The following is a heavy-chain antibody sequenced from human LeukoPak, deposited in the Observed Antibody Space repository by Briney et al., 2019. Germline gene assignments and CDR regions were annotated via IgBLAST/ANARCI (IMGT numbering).Heavy chain of an antibody. CDR3: ARTTYRLLPLSDY. D-gene: IGHD3-22*01. J-gene: IGHJ4*02. Sequence: GGCLRLSCAAAAFTFSSYSMNWVRQAPGEWREWVSSISSSSSYIYYADSGEGRFTICRDNAENSLYLQMNSLRAEDTAVYYCARTTYRLLPLSDYWGQGTLVTVSS. CDR1: AFTFSSYS. CDR2: ISSSSSYI. V-gene: IGHV3-21*01.